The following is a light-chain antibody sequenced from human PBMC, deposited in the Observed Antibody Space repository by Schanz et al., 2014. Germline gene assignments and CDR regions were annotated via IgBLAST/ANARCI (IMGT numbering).Light chain of an antibody. Sequence: EIVLTQSPATLSLSPGERATLSCRASQSVINYLAWYQQKPGQAPRLLIYGASSRATGIPDRFSGSGSGTDFTLTISRLEPEDFAVYYCQQYGRSLWTFGQGTKVEIK. CDR2: GAS. J-gene: IGKJ1*01. V-gene: IGKV3-20*01. CDR1: QSVINY. CDR3: QQYGRSLWT.